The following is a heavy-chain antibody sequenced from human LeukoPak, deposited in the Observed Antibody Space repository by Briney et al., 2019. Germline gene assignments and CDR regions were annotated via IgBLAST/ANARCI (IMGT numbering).Heavy chain of an antibody. J-gene: IGHJ4*02. Sequence: GGSLRLSCAASGFTFSEAWMTWVRQAPGKGLEWVSYISSSGGTISYADSVKGRFTISRDNAKNSLYLQMNSLRAEDTAVYYCAREFSSSWYPTYWGQGTLVTVSS. CDR2: ISSSGGTI. CDR3: AREFSSSWYPTY. CDR1: GFTFSEAW. D-gene: IGHD6-13*01. V-gene: IGHV3-11*01.